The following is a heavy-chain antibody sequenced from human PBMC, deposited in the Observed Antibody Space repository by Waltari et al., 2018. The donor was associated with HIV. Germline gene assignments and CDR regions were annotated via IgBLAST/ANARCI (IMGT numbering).Heavy chain of an antibody. J-gene: IGHJ6*02. V-gene: IGHV1-46*01. D-gene: IGHD5-18*01. CDR3: ARGVPVDTTMGKYYYYAMDV. CDR2: IGPSGGTT. CDR1: GDTFSNYY. Sequence: QVQLVQSGAEVKKPGASVKVSCKASGDTFSNYYMNWVRHAPGQGLEWMGIIGPSGGTTNYAQKFQGRVTMTRDTSTSTVYMALSSLRSEDTAIYYCARGVPVDTTMGKYYYYAMDVWGQGTTVTVSS.